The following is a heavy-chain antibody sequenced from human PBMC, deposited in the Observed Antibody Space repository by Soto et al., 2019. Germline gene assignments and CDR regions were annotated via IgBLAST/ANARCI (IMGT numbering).Heavy chain of an antibody. CDR2: VTGGGHTT. J-gene: IGHJ6*02. CDR3: ASSSGDLDVYGMDI. D-gene: IGHD3-10*01. V-gene: IGHV3-23*01. CDR1: GCTFSRYA. Sequence: GGSLRRSCAASGCTFSRYAMVWVRHAPGKGLEWVSTVTGGGHTTYNADSVNGRFTISRDNSKNTLYLQMNNLRAEDTAIYYCASSSGDLDVYGMDIWGPGTTVTVSS.